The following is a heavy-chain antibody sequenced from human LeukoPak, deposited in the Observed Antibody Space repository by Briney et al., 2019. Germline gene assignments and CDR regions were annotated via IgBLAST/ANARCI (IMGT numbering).Heavy chain of an antibody. CDR1: GFTFSSYA. V-gene: IGHV3-23*01. CDR2: ISGSGGST. D-gene: IGHD2-2*01. CDR3: AKDDGIVVVPAAIGVDY. Sequence: GGSLRLSCAASGFTFSSYAMSWVRQAPGKGLEWVSAISGSGGSTYYADSVKGRFTISRDNSKNTLYLQMNSLGAEDTAVYYCAKDDGIVVVPAAIGVDYWGQGTLVTVSS. J-gene: IGHJ4*02.